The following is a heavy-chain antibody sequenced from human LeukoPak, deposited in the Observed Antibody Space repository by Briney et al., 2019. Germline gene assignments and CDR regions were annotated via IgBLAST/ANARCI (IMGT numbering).Heavy chain of an antibody. J-gene: IGHJ4*02. D-gene: IGHD3-22*01. CDR1: GYTFTSYY. CDR2: INPSGGST. V-gene: IGHV1-46*01. CDR3: ARDSHDTSGYPGY. Sequence: ASVKVSCKASGYTFTSYYMHWVRQAPGQGLEWMGMINPSGGSTSYAPKFQGRVTMTRDTSTSTVYMDLSSLRSEDTAVYYCARDSHDTSGYPGYWGQGTLVTVSS.